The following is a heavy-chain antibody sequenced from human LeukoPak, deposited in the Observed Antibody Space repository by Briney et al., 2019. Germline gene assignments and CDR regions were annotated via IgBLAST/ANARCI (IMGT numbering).Heavy chain of an antibody. D-gene: IGHD3-16*02. J-gene: IGHJ4*02. V-gene: IGHV4-34*01. CDR3: AGDDYVWGSYRRLDY. CDR1: GGSFSGYY. CDR2: INHSGST. Sequence: SETLSLTCAVYGGSFSGYYWSWIRQPPGKGLEWIGEINHSGSTNYNPSLKSQVTISVDTSKNQFSLKLSSVTAADTAVYYCAGDDYVWGSYRRLDYWGQGTLVTVSS.